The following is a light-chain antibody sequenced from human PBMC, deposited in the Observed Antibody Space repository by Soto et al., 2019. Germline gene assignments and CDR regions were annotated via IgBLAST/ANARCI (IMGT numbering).Light chain of an antibody. CDR3: QHSYSTPF. CDR2: AAS. J-gene: IGKJ2*01. Sequence: EIQMTQSPSSLSASVGDRVTITCRASQSISNYLNWYQQKPGKAPKLLIYAASNLQSGVPSRFGGSGSGTDFTLTISGLQPEDFAIYYCQHSYSTPFFGQGTKLEIK. CDR1: QSISNY. V-gene: IGKV1-39*01.